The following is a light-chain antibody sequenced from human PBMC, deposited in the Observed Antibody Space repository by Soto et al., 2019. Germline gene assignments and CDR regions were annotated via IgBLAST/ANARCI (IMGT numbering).Light chain of an antibody. J-gene: IGKJ2*01. Sequence: EIVMTQSPATLSVSPGERATLSCRASQSVSSNLAWYQQKPGQAPRLLIYGASTRATGIPARFIGSGSGTEFTLTISSLQSEDFAVYYCQQYNNWPPEYTFGQGTKLEIK. V-gene: IGKV3-15*01. CDR1: QSVSSN. CDR3: QQYNNWPPEYT. CDR2: GAS.